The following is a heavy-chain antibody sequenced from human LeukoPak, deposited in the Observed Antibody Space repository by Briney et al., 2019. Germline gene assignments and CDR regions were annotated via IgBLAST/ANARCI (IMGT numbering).Heavy chain of an antibody. CDR3: ARDGGYSSSWSGY. V-gene: IGHV1-18*01. CDR1: GYTFTSYG. Sequence: ASVTVSCTASGYTFTSYGISWVRQAPGQGLEWMGWISAYNGNTNYAQKFQGRVTMTTDIFTSTAYTELRSLRSDDTAVYYCARDGGYSSSWSGYWGQGTLVTVSS. CDR2: ISAYNGNT. J-gene: IGHJ4*02. D-gene: IGHD6-13*01.